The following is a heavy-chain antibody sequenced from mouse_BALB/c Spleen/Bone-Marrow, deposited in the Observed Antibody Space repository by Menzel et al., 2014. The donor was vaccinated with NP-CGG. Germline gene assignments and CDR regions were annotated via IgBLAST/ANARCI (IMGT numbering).Heavy chain of an antibody. CDR3: ARDGDYRYAWFAY. J-gene: IGHJ3*01. CDR1: GFTFSDYY. V-gene: IGHV5-4*02. Sequence: EVKLQESGGDLVKPGGSLKLSCAASGFTFSDYYMYWVRQNPEKRLEWVATISDAGSYTYYPDSVKRRFTISRDNAKNNLYLQMISLKSEDTAMYYCARDGDYRYAWFAYWGQGTLVTVST. CDR2: ISDAGSYT. D-gene: IGHD2-14*01.